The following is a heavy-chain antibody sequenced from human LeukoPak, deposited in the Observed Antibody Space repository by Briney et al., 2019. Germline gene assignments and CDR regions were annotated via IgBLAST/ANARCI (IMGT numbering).Heavy chain of an antibody. Sequence: PGGSLRLSCAASGFTFSGYSMSWVRQAPGKGLEWVAGLGRTGEYKYYADSVKGRFTISRDNAKNSLYLQMNSLRAEDTALYFCAVDLYSSVWYGAFDMWGQGTMVTVST. CDR2: LGRTGEYK. D-gene: IGHD6-19*01. J-gene: IGHJ3*02. CDR1: GFTFSGYS. V-gene: IGHV3-23*01. CDR3: AVDLYSSVWYGAFDM.